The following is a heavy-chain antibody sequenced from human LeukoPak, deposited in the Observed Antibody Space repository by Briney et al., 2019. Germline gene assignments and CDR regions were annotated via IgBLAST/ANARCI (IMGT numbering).Heavy chain of an antibody. J-gene: IGHJ5*02. V-gene: IGHV3-48*04. CDR2: ISSSSSII. CDR3: ARSLVGIPNWFDP. Sequence: PGGSLRLSCAASGFTFSSYAMNWVRQAPGKGLESVSYISSSSSIIYYADSVKGRFTISRDNAKNSLYLQMNSLRAEDTAVYYCARSLVGIPNWFDPWGQGTLVTVSS. D-gene: IGHD2-15*01. CDR1: GFTFSSYA.